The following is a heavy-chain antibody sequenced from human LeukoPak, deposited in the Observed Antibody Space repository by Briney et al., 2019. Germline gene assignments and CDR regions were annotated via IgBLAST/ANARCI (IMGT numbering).Heavy chain of an antibody. Sequence: GGSLRLSCAASGFTFSSYAISWVRQAPGQGLEWMGGIIPIFGTANYAQKFQGRDTITADESTSTAYMELSSLRSEDTAVYYCATSVVVPAAIYYFDYWGQGTLVTVSS. V-gene: IGHV1-69*01. CDR1: GFTFSSYA. CDR2: IIPIFGTA. J-gene: IGHJ4*02. CDR3: ATSVVVPAAIYYFDY. D-gene: IGHD2-2*01.